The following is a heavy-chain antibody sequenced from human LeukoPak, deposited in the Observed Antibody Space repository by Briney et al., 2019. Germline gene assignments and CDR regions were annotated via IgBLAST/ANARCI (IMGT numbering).Heavy chain of an antibody. CDR2: IYYSGST. V-gene: IGHV4-30-4*01. J-gene: IGHJ4*02. Sequence: SETLSLTCAVSGGSISSSNWWSWVRQPPGKGLEWIGYIYYSGSTYYNPSLKSRVTISVDTSKNQFSLKLSSVTAADTAVYYCARDSIYCSGGSCYRPIDYWGQGTLVTVSS. D-gene: IGHD2-15*01. CDR3: ARDSIYCSGGSCYRPIDY. CDR1: GGSISSSNW.